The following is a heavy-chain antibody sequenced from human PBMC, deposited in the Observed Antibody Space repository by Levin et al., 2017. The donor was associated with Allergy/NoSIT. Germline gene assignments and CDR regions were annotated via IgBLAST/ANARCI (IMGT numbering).Heavy chain of an antibody. CDR3: ARGLAYSSNWDNAFDS. V-gene: IGHV3-7*04. D-gene: IGHD6-13*01. CDR2: IKQDGSEK. CDR1: GFTFSNYW. Sequence: GGSLRLSCAASGFTFSNYWMSWVRQAPGKGLEWVANIKQDGSEKYYVDSLKGRFTISRDNAKNSLYLQMNSLRVEDTAVYYCARGLAYSSNWDNAFDSWGQGTMVTVSS. J-gene: IGHJ3*02.